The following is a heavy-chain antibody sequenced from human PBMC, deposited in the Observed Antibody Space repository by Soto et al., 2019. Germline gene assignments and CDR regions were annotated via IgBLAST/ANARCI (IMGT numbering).Heavy chain of an antibody. CDR1: GDSVSTDHWRDHW. J-gene: IGHJ6*03. Sequence: SETLSLTCTVFGDSVSTDHWRDHWWPWFRQSPGRRPEWIGKIHHSGVSNHRPSLKSRVSMSVDSPKNPFSLKLSSVTAADTAVYYCARRLGISSSSYRSYYYYMDVWGKGTTVTVSS. V-gene: IGHV4-61*08. CDR3: ARRLGISSSSYRSYYYYMDV. D-gene: IGHD6-6*01. CDR2: IHHSGVS.